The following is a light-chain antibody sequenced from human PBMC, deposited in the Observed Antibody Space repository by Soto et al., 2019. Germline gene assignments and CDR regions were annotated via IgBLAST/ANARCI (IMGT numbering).Light chain of an antibody. CDR2: DVS. V-gene: IGLV2-14*01. J-gene: IGLJ2*01. CDR3: SSYTSSSTPV. CDR1: SSDVGGYNY. Sequence: QSALTQPASVSVSPGQSSTISCTGTSSDVGGYNYVSWYQQHPGKAPKLMIYDVSNRPSGVSNRFSGSKPGNTASLTISGLQAEDEADYYCSSYTSSSTPVFGGGTKLTVL.